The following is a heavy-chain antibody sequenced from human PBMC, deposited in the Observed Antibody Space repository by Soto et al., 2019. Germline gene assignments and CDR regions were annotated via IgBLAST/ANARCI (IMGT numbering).Heavy chain of an antibody. D-gene: IGHD3-3*01. CDR2: ISAYNGHT. CDR1: GYTFKTYG. Sequence: ASVKVSCKASGYTFKTYGITWVRQAPGQGLEWMGWISAYNGHTNSAQKVQDRVTMTTDTTTSTAYMDLRSLRYDDTAVYYCARDSPRVLRFLEWPQYHDAFDIWGQGTMVTVSS. V-gene: IGHV1-18*01. CDR3: ARDSPRVLRFLEWPQYHDAFDI. J-gene: IGHJ3*02.